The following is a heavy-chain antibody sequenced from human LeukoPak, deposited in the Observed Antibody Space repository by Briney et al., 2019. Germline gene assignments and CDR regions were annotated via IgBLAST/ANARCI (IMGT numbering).Heavy chain of an antibody. J-gene: IGHJ4*02. CDR2: INPNSGCT. D-gene: IGHD3-16*01. CDR1: GYTFTGYY. V-gene: IGHV1-2*02. CDR3: ARVGGGY. Sequence: ASVKVSFKASGYTFTGYYMNWVRQAPGQGLEWMGWINPNSGCTNYSQKFQGRVTMTRDTSISTAYMELSRLRSDDTAVYYCARVGGGYWGQGTLVTVSS.